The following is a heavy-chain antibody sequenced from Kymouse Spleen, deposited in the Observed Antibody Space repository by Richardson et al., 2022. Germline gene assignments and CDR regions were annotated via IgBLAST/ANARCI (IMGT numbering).Heavy chain of an antibody. CDR1: GFTVSSNY. D-gene: IGHD3-22*01. CDR3: ARDRDDSSGRDYYYYGMDV. J-gene: IGHJ6*02. Sequence: EVQLVESGGGLIQPGGSLRLSCAASGFTVSSNYMSWVRQAPGKGLEWVSVIYSGGSTYYADSVKGRFTISRDNSKNTLYLQMNSLRAEDTAVYYCARDRDDSSGRDYYYYGMDVWGQGTTVTVSS. CDR2: IYSGGST. V-gene: IGHV3-53*01.